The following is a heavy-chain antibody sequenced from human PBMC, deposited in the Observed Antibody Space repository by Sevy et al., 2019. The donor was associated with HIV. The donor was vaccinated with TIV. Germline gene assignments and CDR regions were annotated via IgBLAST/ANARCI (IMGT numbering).Heavy chain of an antibody. V-gene: IGHV3-30*09. CDR3: AGVGVSYCTDDCYHRFDY. CDR1: GFTFSSYA. D-gene: IGHD2-21*02. CDR2: ISYDGSKK. Sequence: WGSLRLSCAASGFTFSSYALLWVRQAPGKGLEWVSLISYDGSKKYYSDSVKGRFAISRDESKNTLFLQMNSLRSEDTAIYYCAGVGVSYCTDDCYHRFDYWGRGTLVTVSS. J-gene: IGHJ4*02.